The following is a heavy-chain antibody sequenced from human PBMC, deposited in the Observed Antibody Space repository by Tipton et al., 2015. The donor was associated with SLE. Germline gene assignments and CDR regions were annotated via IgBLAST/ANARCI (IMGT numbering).Heavy chain of an antibody. CDR3: AWGYCGGECYGEDPGSYYGLDV. D-gene: IGHD2-21*01. Sequence: LSLSCTVSGGSISSLYWSWIRQPPGKTLEWIGYIYSGGSTNYNPSRKSRVSISVDTSKNQISLKLSSVTAADTALYYCAWGYCGGECYGEDPGSYYGLDVWGPGTTVTVAS. CDR1: GGSISSLY. J-gene: IGHJ6*02. CDR2: IYSGGST. V-gene: IGHV4-59*08.